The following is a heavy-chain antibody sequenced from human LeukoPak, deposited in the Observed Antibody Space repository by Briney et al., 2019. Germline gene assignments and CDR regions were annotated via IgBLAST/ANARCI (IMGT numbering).Heavy chain of an antibody. CDR1: GFTFSSYE. V-gene: IGHV3-23*01. CDR3: ARSSGWYVRYFDY. J-gene: IGHJ4*02. D-gene: IGHD6-19*01. Sequence: QPGGSLRLSCAASGFTFSSYEIHWVRQAPGKGLEWVSAISGGGGSTYYADSVKGRFTISRDNSKNSLYLQMNSLRAEDTAVYYCARSSGWYVRYFDYWGQGTLVTVSS. CDR2: ISGGGGST.